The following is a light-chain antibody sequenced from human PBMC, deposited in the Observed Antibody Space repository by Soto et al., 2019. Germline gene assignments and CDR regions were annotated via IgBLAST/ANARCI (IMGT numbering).Light chain of an antibody. J-gene: IGKJ1*01. V-gene: IGKV3-20*01. CDR1: QSVSSNF. CDR3: QQYGSSSRT. Sequence: EIVLTQSPGTLSLSPGERATLSCRASQSVSSNFLAWYQQKPVQAPRLLIYAASNRAPGIPDRFEGSGSGTEFTLTITTLEPEDLAVYYSQQYGSSSRTFGQGT. CDR2: AAS.